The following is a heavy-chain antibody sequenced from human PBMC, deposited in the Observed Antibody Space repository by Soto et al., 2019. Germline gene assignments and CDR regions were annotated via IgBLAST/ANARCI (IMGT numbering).Heavy chain of an antibody. D-gene: IGHD2-2*01. V-gene: IGHV1-69*13. J-gene: IGHJ6*02. CDR2: IIPIFGTA. Sequence: SVKVSCKASGGTFSSYAISWVRQAPGQGLEWMGGIIPIFGTANYAQKFQGRVTITADESTSTAYMELSSLRSEDTAVYYCARVDIRLLSSYYYSGMDVWGQGTTVTVSS. CDR1: GGTFSSYA. CDR3: ARVDIRLLSSYYYSGMDV.